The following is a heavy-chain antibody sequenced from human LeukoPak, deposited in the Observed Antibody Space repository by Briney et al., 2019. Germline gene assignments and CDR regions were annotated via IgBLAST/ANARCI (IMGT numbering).Heavy chain of an antibody. D-gene: IGHD3-22*01. CDR2: IIPIFGTA. CDR3: ARGGYYDSSGYWWNDAFDI. V-gene: IGHV1-69*05. CDR1: GYTFTSYG. Sequence: GASVKVSCKASGYTFTSYGISWVRQAPGQGLEWMGRIIPIFGTANYAQKFQGRVTITTDESTSTAYMELSSLRSEDTAVYYCARGGYYDSSGYWWNDAFDIWGQGTMVTVSS. J-gene: IGHJ3*02.